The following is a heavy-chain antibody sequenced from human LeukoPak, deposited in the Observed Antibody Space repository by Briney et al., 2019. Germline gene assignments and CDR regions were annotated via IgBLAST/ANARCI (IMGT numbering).Heavy chain of an antibody. Sequence: PGGSLRLSCAASGFTFKNYAMTSVRQAPGKGLEWDSGISGSGDNTYYADSDSVKGRFSISRDNPKNTLYLQMNSLGAEDTAIYYCTKCMTASGTCFFASWGQGTLVTVSS. D-gene: IGHD2-21*02. CDR2: ISGSGDNT. CDR1: GFTFKNYA. CDR3: TKCMTASGTCFFAS. J-gene: IGHJ4*02. V-gene: IGHV3-23*01.